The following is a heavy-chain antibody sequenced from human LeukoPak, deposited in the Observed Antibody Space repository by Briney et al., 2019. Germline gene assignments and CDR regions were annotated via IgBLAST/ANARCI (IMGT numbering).Heavy chain of an antibody. CDR3: ARQVRGVIYFDY. J-gene: IGHJ4*02. Sequence: PSETLSLTCTVSGGSISSYYWNWIRQPPGKGLEWIVYIYYSGSTHYNPSLKSRVTISVDTSKNQFSLKLNSVTAADTAVYYCARQVRGVIYFDYWGQGTLVTVSS. V-gene: IGHV4-59*08. D-gene: IGHD3-10*01. CDR2: IYYSGST. CDR1: GGSISSYY.